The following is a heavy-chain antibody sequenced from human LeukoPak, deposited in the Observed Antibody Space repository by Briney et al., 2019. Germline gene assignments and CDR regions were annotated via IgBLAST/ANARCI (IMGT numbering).Heavy chain of an antibody. Sequence: PSETLSLTCTLSGVSITKSRYYWGWVRQPPGKELEWIGTIHYGGNTYYNPSLRSRVTISVDSSSNQFSLRLSSMTAADTTVYYCAGYSGFDWRNYFDYWGQGFLVTASS. V-gene: IGHV4-39*01. J-gene: IGHJ4*02. D-gene: IGHD5-12*01. CDR2: IHYGGNT. CDR1: GVSITKSRYY. CDR3: AGYSGFDWRNYFDY.